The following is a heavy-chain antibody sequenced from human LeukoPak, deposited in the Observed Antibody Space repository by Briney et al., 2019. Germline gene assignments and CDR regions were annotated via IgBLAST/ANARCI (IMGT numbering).Heavy chain of an antibody. CDR2: INHSGST. CDR1: GGSFSGYY. V-gene: IGHV4-34*01. J-gene: IGHJ3*02. CDR3: ARRGYDFWSGYYFNAFDI. D-gene: IGHD3-3*01. Sequence: SETLSLTCAVYGGSFSGYYWSWIRQPPGKGLEWIGEINHSGSTNYNPSLKSRVTISVDTSKNQFSLKLSSVTAADTAVYYCARRGYDFWSGYYFNAFDIWGQGTMVTVSS.